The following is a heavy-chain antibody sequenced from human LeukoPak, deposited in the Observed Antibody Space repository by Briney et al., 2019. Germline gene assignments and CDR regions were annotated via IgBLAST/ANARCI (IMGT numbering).Heavy chain of an antibody. CDR3: ARGGRSWEGYYYMDV. V-gene: IGHV4-59*01. D-gene: IGHD6-13*01. J-gene: IGHJ6*03. CDR2: IYYSGST. Sequence: SETLSLTCSVSGGSISSYYWSWIRQPPGKGLEWIGYIYYSGSTNYNPSLKSRVTISVDTSKNQFSLKLSSVTAADTAVYYCARGGRSWEGYYYMDVWGKGTTVTISS. CDR1: GGSISSYY.